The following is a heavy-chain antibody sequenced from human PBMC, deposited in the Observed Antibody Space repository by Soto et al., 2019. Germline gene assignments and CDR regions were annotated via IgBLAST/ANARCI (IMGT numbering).Heavy chain of an antibody. Sequence: EVQLLESGGGLVQPGGSLRLSCAASGFTFSTYTMTWVPQAPGKGLEWVSSTGLSGRTTYYADSVKGRFTVSRDNSNNTLDLQISSLRAEDSAVYYCATVHGTSRSFDSWGQGTLVTVSS. CDR2: TGLSGRTT. CDR3: ATVHGTSRSFDS. J-gene: IGHJ4*02. CDR1: GFTFSTYT. V-gene: IGHV3-23*01.